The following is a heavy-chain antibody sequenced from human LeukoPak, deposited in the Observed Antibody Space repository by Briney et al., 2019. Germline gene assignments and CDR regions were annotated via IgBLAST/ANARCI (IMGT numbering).Heavy chain of an antibody. CDR1: GFTFSDYY. Sequence: GGSLRLSCAASGFTFSDYYMSWIRQAPGKGLEWVSYISSSGSTIYYADSVKGRFTISRDNAKNSLYLQMNSLRAEDTAVYYCASTRSSHCSSTSCYAAHYYYYGMDVWGQGTTVTVSS. J-gene: IGHJ6*02. CDR2: ISSSGSTI. CDR3: ASTRSSHCSSTSCYAAHYYYYGMDV. V-gene: IGHV3-11*01. D-gene: IGHD2-2*01.